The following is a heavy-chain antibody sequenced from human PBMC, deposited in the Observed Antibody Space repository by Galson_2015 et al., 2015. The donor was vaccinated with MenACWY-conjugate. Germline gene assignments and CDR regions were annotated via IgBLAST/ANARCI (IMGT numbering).Heavy chain of an antibody. CDR3: VREFFAGGGRTLDV. V-gene: IGHV3-11*05. CDR2: ISTSGRYT. J-gene: IGHJ6*02. CDR1: AFSLRDNY. D-gene: IGHD3-16*01. Sequence: SLRLSCAASAFSLRDNYMSWVRQAPGKGLEWISYISTSGRYTDYSDSVKGRFTVSRENAKNSLFLQMNSLRAEDTAVYYCVREFFAGGGRTLDVWGQGTTVIVSS.